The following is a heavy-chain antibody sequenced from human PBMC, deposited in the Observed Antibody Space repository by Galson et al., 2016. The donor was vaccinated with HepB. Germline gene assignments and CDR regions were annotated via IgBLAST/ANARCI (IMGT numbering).Heavy chain of an antibody. CDR3: ARQGEAVAGIAFDY. CDR2: IYYSGRT. D-gene: IGHD6-19*01. Sequence: ETLSLTCTVSGGSISSSGYYWAWIRQPPGRGLEWIESIYYSGRTYYNPSLKSRVTISVDTSKNQFALKLSSVTAADTAVYYCARQGEAVAGIAFDYWGQGTLVTVSS. CDR1: GGSISSSGYY. J-gene: IGHJ4*02. V-gene: IGHV4-39*01.